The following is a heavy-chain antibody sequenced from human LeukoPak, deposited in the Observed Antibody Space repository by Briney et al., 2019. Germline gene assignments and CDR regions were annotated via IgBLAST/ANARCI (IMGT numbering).Heavy chain of an antibody. CDR2: INHSGST. D-gene: IGHD6-19*01. Sequence: QSSETLSLTCAVYGGSFSGYYWSWIRQPPGKGLEWIGEINHSGSTNYNPSLKSRVTISVDTSKNQFSLKLSSVTAADTAVYYCAGAGGWYCFDYWGQGTLVTVSS. V-gene: IGHV4-34*01. CDR3: AGAGGWYCFDY. CDR1: GGSFSGYY. J-gene: IGHJ4*02.